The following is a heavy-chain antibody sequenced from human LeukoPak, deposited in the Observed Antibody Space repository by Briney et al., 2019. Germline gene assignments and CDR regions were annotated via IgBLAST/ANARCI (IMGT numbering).Heavy chain of an antibody. Sequence: ASVKVSCKASGYTFTGYYMHWVRQAPGQGLEWMGWINPNSGGTNYAQKFQGRVTMTRDTSISTAYMELSRLRSDDTAVYYCARDLYDSSGYYLAWGQGTLVTVSS. J-gene: IGHJ5*02. CDR3: ARDLYDSSGYYLA. D-gene: IGHD3-22*01. CDR1: GYTFTGYY. CDR2: INPNSGGT. V-gene: IGHV1-2*02.